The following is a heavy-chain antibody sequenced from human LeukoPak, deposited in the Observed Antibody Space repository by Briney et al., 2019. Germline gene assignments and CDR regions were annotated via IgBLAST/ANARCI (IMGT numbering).Heavy chain of an antibody. J-gene: IGHJ4*02. CDR2: ISSSSSYI. V-gene: IGHV3-21*01. D-gene: IGHD3-3*01. CDR1: GFTFSSYS. Sequence: GGSLRLSCAASGFTFSSYSMNWVRQAPGKGLEWVSSISSSSSYIYYADSVKGRFTISRDNAKNSLYLQMNSLRAEDTAVYYCAGDNDFWSGYYISPMSYWGQGTLVTVSS. CDR3: AGDNDFWSGYYISPMSY.